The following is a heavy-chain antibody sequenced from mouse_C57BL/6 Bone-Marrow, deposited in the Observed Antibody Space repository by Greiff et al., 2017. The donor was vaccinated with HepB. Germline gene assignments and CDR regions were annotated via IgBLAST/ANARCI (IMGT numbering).Heavy chain of an antibody. D-gene: IGHD4-1*01. Sequence: QVHVKQSGAELVKPGASVKLSCKASGYTFTSYWMHWVKQRPGQGLEWIGMIHPNSGSTNYNEKFKSKATLTVDKSSSTAYMQLSSLTSEDSAVYYCARSGYWYFDVWGTGTTVTVSS. CDR3: ARSGYWYFDV. CDR1: GYTFTSYW. CDR2: IHPNSGST. J-gene: IGHJ1*03. V-gene: IGHV1-64*01.